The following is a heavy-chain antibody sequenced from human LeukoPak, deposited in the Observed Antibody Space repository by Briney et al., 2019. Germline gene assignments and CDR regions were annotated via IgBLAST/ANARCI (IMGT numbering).Heavy chain of an antibody. CDR1: GFTFSSYA. V-gene: IGHV3-23*01. CDR3: AKVSWANYFDY. CDR2: ISGSGDNT. D-gene: IGHD6-13*01. J-gene: IGHJ4*02. Sequence: QPGGSLRLSCAVSGFTFSSYAMSWVRQAPGKGLEWVSTISGSGDNTYSADSVRGRFTISRDNSKNTLYLQMNSLRAEDTAIYYCAKVSWANYFDYWGQGTLVIVSS.